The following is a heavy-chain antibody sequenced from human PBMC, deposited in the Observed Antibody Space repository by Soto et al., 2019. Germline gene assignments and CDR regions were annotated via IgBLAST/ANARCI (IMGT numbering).Heavy chain of an antibody. J-gene: IGHJ4*02. CDR1: GFTFSSYA. V-gene: IGHV3-64D*06. D-gene: IGHD4-17*01. Sequence: PGGSLGLSCSASGFTFSSYAMHWVRQAPGKGLEYVSAISSNGGSTYYADSVKGRFTISRDNSKNTLYLQMSSLRAEDTAVYYCVKAYSNDYGPYWGQGTLVTVSS. CDR2: ISSNGGST. CDR3: VKAYSNDYGPY.